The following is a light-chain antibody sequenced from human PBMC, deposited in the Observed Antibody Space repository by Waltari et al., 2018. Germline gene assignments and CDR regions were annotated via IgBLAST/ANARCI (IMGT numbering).Light chain of an antibody. CDR1: SCYVGPYHY. CDR3: SSYISSSTLEL. CDR2: DVS. Sequence: QSPLTQPASVSGSPGQSITISCTGPSCYVGPYHYVSWYQQHPGKDSKLIIFDVSDRPSGVSNRFSGCKSGNTASLTISGLQAEEEAGYYCSSYISSSTLELFGGGTSLTVL. J-gene: IGLJ2*01. V-gene: IGLV2-14*03.